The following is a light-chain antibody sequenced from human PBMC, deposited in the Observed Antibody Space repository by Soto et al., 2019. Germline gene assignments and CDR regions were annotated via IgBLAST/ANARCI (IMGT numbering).Light chain of an antibody. V-gene: IGKV1-27*01. CDR1: QDISDH. CDR3: QKYDRTPRT. Sequence: DFQMTQSPSSLSASVGDRVTITCRASQDISDHLAWYQHKPGKVPELLIYGASTLQSGVPSRFSGSGSGTDFTLTISSLQPEDVATYYCQKYDRTPRTFGQGTKVELK. CDR2: GAS. J-gene: IGKJ1*01.